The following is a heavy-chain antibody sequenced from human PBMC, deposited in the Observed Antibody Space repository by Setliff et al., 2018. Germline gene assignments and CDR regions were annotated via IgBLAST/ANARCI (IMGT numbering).Heavy chain of an antibody. CDR2: IRPLRGDT. D-gene: IGHD1-7*01. J-gene: IGHJ6*03. Sequence: ASVKVSCKASGYTFTRYGISWVRQAPGQGPEWVGCIRPLRGDTKSAQKFQGRLTMTGDASINTAFMELTGLTSDDTAVYYCARAPSGTGFYHFFSYMDVWGKGTTVTVSS. V-gene: IGHV1-18*01. CDR1: GYTFTRYG. CDR3: ARAPSGTGFYHFFSYMDV.